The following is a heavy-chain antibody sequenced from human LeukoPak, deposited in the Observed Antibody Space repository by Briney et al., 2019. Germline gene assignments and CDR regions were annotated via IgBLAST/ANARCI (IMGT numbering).Heavy chain of an antibody. D-gene: IGHD5-18*01. CDR3: AKDRHLGYSYGYVDHAFDI. CDR1: GFTFDDYA. J-gene: IGHJ3*02. Sequence: GGSLRLSCAASGFTFDDYAMHGVRQAPGKGLEWVSLISGDGGSTYYADSVKGRFTISRDNSKNSLYLQMNSLRTEDTALYYCAKDRHLGYSYGYVDHAFDIWGQGTMSPSLQ. CDR2: ISGDGGST. V-gene: IGHV3-43*02.